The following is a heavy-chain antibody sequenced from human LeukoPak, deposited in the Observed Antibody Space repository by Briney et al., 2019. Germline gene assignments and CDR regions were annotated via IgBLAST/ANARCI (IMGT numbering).Heavy chain of an antibody. CDR3: ARDRIVGATYFDH. V-gene: IGHV3-30*02. CDR1: GFTFSSYG. CDR2: IRYDGSNK. D-gene: IGHD1-26*01. J-gene: IGHJ4*02. Sequence: GGSLRLSCAASGFTFSSYGMHWVRQAPGKGLEWVAFIRYDGSNKYYADSVKGRFTISRDNAKNSLYLQMNSLRAEDAAVYYCARDRIVGATYFDHWGQGTLVTVSS.